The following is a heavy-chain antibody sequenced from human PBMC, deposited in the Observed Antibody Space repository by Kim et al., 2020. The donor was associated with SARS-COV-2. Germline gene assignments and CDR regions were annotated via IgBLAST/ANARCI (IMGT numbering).Heavy chain of an antibody. CDR1: GYTFTSYY. CDR2: INPSGGST. D-gene: IGHD4-17*01. J-gene: IGHJ6*02. CDR3: AGDRVTTVTIGRNPKYYYYGMDV. Sequence: ASVKVSCKASGYTFTSYYMHWVRQAPGQGLEWMGIINPSGGSTSYAQKFQGRVTMTRDMSTSTVYMELSSLRSEDTAVYYCAGDRVTTVTIGRNPKYYYYGMDVWGQGTTVTVSS. V-gene: IGHV1-46*01.